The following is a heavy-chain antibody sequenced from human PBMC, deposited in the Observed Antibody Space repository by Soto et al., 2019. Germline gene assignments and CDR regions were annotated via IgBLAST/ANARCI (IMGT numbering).Heavy chain of an antibody. D-gene: IGHD2-21*02. CDR1: GFTFGTSA. J-gene: IGHJ4*02. CDR3: AKVPYCAGDCYFPLDY. CDR2: ISGSGGRT. V-gene: IGHV3-23*01. Sequence: EVQLLESGGGLVQPGGSLRLSCAASGFTFGTSAMTWVRQAPGKGLEWVSGISGSGGRTYYADSVKGRFTISRDNSKHTLFLQLNSLRAEDTAVYYCAKVPYCAGDCYFPLDYWGQGTLVTVSS.